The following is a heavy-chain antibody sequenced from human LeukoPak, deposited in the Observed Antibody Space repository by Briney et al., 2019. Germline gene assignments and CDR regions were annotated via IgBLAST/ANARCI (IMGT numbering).Heavy chain of an antibody. V-gene: IGHV3-23*01. CDR1: GFTFSSYA. D-gene: IGHD5-12*01. CDR2: ISCSGGST. CDR3: AKFSAVMVATDPFDY. J-gene: IGHJ4*02. Sequence: GGSLRLSCAASGFTFSSYAMSWVRQAPGKGLEWVSAISCSGGSTYYADSVKGRFTISRDNSKNTLYLQMNSLRAEDTAVYYCAKFSAVMVATDPFDYWGQGTLVTVSS.